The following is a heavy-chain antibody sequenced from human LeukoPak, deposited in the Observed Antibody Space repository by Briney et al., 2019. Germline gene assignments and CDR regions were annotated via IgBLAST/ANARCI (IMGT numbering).Heavy chain of an antibody. CDR3: ARGFSTLFYGSGRYRIKFDY. D-gene: IGHD3-10*01. J-gene: IGHJ4*02. Sequence: SETLSLTCAVYGGSFSGYYWSWIRQPPGKGLEWIGEINHSGSTNYNPSLKSRVTISVDTSKNQFSLKLSSVTAADTAVYYCARGFSTLFYGSGRYRIKFDYRGQGTLVTVSS. CDR1: GGSFSGYY. CDR2: INHSGST. V-gene: IGHV4-34*01.